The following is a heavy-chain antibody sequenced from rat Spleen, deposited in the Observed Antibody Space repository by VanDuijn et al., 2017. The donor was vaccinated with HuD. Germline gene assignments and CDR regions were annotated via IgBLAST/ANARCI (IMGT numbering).Heavy chain of an antibody. V-gene: IGHV5-7*01. CDR3: VRQDTSGYSNWFTY. D-gene: IGHD4-3*01. J-gene: IGHJ3*01. Sequence: EVQLVESGGGLVQPGRSMKLSCAASGFTFSHYDMAWVRQAQKKGLEWVAFISYDGSSTYYRDSVKGRFTISRDNAKSTLYFLMDSLRSEDTATYYCVRQDTSGYSNWFTYWGQGTLVTVSS. CDR1: GFTFSHYD. CDR2: ISYDGSST.